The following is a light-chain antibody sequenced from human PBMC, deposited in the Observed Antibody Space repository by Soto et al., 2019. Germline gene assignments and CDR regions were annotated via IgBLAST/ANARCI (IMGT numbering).Light chain of an antibody. Sequence: EIVMKQSPATLSVSTGERATLSCRASQSVSSNLVWYQQKPGQAPRLLIYGASTRATGIPARFSGSGSGTEFTLTISSLQSEDFAVYYCQQRSNWPPVTFGGGTKVDIK. J-gene: IGKJ4*01. CDR1: QSVSSN. CDR2: GAS. CDR3: QQRSNWPPVT. V-gene: IGKV3-15*01.